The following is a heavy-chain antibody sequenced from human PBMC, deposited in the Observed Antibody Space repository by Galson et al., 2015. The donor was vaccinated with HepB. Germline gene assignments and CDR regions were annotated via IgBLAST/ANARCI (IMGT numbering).Heavy chain of an antibody. Sequence: SLRLSCAASRFTFSDYYMTWIRQAPGKGLEWPSYISGGATYTNYADSVKGRFTISRDNAKNSLYPHMRSLRDDDTAVYYCARVAHSDYGDHAHFDYWGQGTLVTVSS. CDR3: ARVAHSDYGDHAHFDY. D-gene: IGHD4-17*01. CDR2: ISGGATYT. J-gene: IGHJ4*02. V-gene: IGHV3-11*06. CDR1: RFTFSDYY.